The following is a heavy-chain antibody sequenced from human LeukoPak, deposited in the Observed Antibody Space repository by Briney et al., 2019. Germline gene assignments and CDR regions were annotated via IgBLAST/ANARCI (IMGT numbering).Heavy chain of an antibody. Sequence: QPGGSLRLSCAASGFTFSIYEMNWVRQAPGKGLEWVSYISSSRSNTISYADSVKGRFTISRDDAKNSLYLQMNSLRAEDTAVYYCAKDVTTGTLALDYWGQGTLVTVSS. CDR2: ISSSRSNTI. D-gene: IGHD1-1*01. J-gene: IGHJ4*02. CDR3: AKDVTTGTLALDY. V-gene: IGHV3-48*03. CDR1: GFTFSIYE.